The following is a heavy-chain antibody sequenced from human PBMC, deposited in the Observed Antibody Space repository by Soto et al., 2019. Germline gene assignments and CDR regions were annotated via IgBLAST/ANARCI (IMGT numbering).Heavy chain of an antibody. J-gene: IGHJ4*02. CDR2: ISGHSADI. CDR3: ARARQSSGGGSYMSFDH. V-gene: IGHV3-23*01. CDR1: GFNFSFYA. D-gene: IGHD2-15*01. Sequence: GGSLRLSCAGSGFNFSFYAMSWVRQAPGKGLEWVSSISGHSADIHHADSVKGRFTISRDNSDNTLYLQMNSLRDEDTAVYFCARARQSSGGGSYMSFDHWGQGTLVTVSS.